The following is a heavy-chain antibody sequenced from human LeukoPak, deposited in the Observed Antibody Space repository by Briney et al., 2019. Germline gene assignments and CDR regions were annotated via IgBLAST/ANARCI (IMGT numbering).Heavy chain of an antibody. Sequence: ASAKVSCKASGYTFTSYAMHWVRQAPGQRLEWMGWINAGNGNTKYSQKFQGRVTITRDTSASTAYMELSSLRSEDTAVYYCARHSSTSLEYFQHWGQGTLVTVSS. CDR3: ARHSSTSLEYFQH. J-gene: IGHJ1*01. D-gene: IGHD2-2*01. V-gene: IGHV1-3*01. CDR1: GYTFTSYA. CDR2: INAGNGNT.